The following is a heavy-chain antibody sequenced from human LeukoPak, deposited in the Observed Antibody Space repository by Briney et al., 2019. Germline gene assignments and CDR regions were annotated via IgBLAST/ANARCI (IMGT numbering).Heavy chain of an antibody. Sequence: PGGSLRLSCAASGFTFSSYSMNWVRQAPGKGLEWVSSISSSSYIYYADSVKGRFTISRDNSKNTLYLQMNSLRAEDTAVYYCAKGGSHFDYWGQGTLVTVSS. D-gene: IGHD3-10*01. CDR1: GFTFSSYS. CDR2: ISSSSYI. V-gene: IGHV3-21*01. J-gene: IGHJ4*02. CDR3: AKGGSHFDY.